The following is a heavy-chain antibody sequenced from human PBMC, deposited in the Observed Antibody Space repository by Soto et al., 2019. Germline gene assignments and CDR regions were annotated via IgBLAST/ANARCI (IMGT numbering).Heavy chain of an antibody. Sequence: GASVKVSCKASGYTFTSYGISWVRQAPGQGLEWMGWISAYNGNTNYAQKLQGRVTMTTDTSTSTAYMELRSLRSDDTAVYYCARDLAGYYDFWSGYPTNDYYGMDVWGQGTTVT. D-gene: IGHD3-3*01. CDR2: ISAYNGNT. CDR3: ARDLAGYYDFWSGYPTNDYYGMDV. J-gene: IGHJ6*02. V-gene: IGHV1-18*01. CDR1: GYTFTSYG.